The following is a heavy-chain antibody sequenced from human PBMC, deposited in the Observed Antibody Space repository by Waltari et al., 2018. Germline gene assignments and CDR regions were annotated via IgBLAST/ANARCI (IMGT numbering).Heavy chain of an antibody. CDR3: ARSFYCSGGSCYSPYWDY. CDR2: IIPIFGTA. V-gene: IGHV1-69*13. J-gene: IGHJ4*02. CDR1: GGTFSSYV. Sequence: QVQLVQSGAEVKKPGSSVKVSCKASGGTFSSYVISWVRQAPGQGLEWMGGIIPIFGTANYAQKFQGRVTITADESTSTAYMELSSLRSEDTAVYYCARSFYCSGGSCYSPYWDYWGQGTLVTVSS. D-gene: IGHD2-15*01.